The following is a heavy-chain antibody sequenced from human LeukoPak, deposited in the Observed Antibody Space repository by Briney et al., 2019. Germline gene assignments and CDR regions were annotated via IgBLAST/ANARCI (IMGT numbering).Heavy chain of an antibody. J-gene: IGHJ4*02. D-gene: IGHD6-6*01. CDR1: GFTFSSYA. V-gene: IGHV3-30-3*01. CDR3: ARDMDSSSSGLNY. CDR2: ISYDGSNK. Sequence: GGSLRLSCAASGFTFSSYAMHWVRQAPGKGLEWVAVISYDGSNKYYADSVKGRFTISRDNSKNTLYLQMNSLRAEDTAVYYCARDMDSSSSGLNYWGQGTLVTVSS.